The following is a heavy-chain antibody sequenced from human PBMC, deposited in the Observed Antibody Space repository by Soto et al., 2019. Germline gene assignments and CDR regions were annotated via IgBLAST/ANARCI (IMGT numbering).Heavy chain of an antibody. D-gene: IGHD3-10*01. Sequence: QVQLVQSGAEVKKPGASVKVSCKASGYTFTSYGISWVRQAPGQGLEWMGWISAYNGNTNYAQKLQGRVTMTTDTSTSTAYMELRSLRSDDTAVYYCARDLFRYGSGMESPFDPWGQGTLVTVSS. CDR1: GYTFTSYG. V-gene: IGHV1-18*01. CDR2: ISAYNGNT. CDR3: ARDLFRYGSGMESPFDP. J-gene: IGHJ5*02.